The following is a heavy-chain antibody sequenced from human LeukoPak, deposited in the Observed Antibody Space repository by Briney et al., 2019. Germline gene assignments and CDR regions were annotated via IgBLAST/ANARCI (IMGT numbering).Heavy chain of an antibody. J-gene: IGHJ4*02. CDR1: GYTFTSNY. CDR3: ARDALRGSGYRAMNYFDY. V-gene: IGHV1-46*01. D-gene: IGHD3-22*01. Sequence: ASVKVSCKAFGYTFTSNYMHWVRQAPGQGPEWMGVISPSGGSTTYAQKFQGRVTLTRDMSTSTAYMELSSLRSEDTAVYYCARDALRGSGYRAMNYFDYWGQGTLVTVSS. CDR2: ISPSGGST.